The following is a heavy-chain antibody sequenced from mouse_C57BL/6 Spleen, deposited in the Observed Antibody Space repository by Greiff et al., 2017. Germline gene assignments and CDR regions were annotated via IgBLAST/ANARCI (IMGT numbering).Heavy chain of an antibody. CDR1: GYSITSGYY. D-gene: IGHD3-3*01. CDR3: ARRIWDRGVDY. CDR2: ISYDGSN. J-gene: IGHJ2*01. V-gene: IGHV3-6*01. Sequence: EVQLQESGPGLVKPSQSLSLTCSVTGYSITSGYYWNWIRQFPGNKLEWMGYISYDGSNNYNPSLKNRISITRDTSKNQFFLKLNSVTTEDTATYYCARRIWDRGVDYWGQGTTLTVSS.